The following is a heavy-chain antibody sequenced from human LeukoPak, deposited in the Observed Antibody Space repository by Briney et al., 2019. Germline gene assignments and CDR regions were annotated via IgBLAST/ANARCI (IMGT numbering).Heavy chain of an antibody. CDR1: GDSISSYY. Sequence: KPSETLSLTCTVSGDSISSYYWSWIRQPPGKGLEWIGYSYHTGSTNYNPPLKSRVTISVDKSKNQFSLKLSSVTAGDTAVYYCATGYSSTWYYFDYWGQGTLVTVSS. CDR2: SYHTGST. J-gene: IGHJ4*02. D-gene: IGHD6-13*01. V-gene: IGHV4-59*01. CDR3: ATGYSSTWYYFDY.